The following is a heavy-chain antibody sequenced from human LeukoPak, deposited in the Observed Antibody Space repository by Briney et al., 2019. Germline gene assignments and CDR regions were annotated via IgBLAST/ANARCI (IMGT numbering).Heavy chain of an antibody. J-gene: IGHJ4*02. Sequence: GGSLRLSCTTSGFIFSSYWMSWVRQAPGKGLEWVANIRPDGSEKQYVDSMKGRFTISRDNAQNSVYLHMNSLTAEDTAVYYCARFSRSAESYWGQGTLVSVSS. D-gene: IGHD2-15*01. CDR1: GFIFSSYW. CDR2: IRPDGSEK. V-gene: IGHV3-7*01. CDR3: ARFSRSAESY.